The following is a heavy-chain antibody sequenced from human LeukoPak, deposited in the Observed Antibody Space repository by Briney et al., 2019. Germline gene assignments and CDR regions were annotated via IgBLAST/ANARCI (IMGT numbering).Heavy chain of an antibody. D-gene: IGHD6-13*01. J-gene: IGHJ4*02. V-gene: IGHV1-8*03. CDR3: ARGPAWVYSSPYYFDY. CDR1: RYTFTSYD. CDR2: MNPNSGNT. Sequence: ASVKVSCKASRYTFTSYDINWVRQATGQGLEWMGWMNPNSGNTGYAQKFQGRVTITRNTSISTAYMELSSLRSEDTAVYYCARGPAWVYSSPYYFDYWGQGTLVTVSS.